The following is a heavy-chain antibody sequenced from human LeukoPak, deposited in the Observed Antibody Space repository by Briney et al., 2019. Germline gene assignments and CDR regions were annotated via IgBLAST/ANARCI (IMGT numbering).Heavy chain of an antibody. Sequence: SGTLSLTCAVSGGSISSSNWWSWVRQPPGKGLGWIGEIYHSGSTNYNPSLKSRVTISVDKSKNQFSLKLSSVTAADTAVYYCAAVAYYYDSSGYLYYFDYWGQGTLVTVSS. D-gene: IGHD3-22*01. CDR2: IYHSGST. CDR3: AAVAYYYDSSGYLYYFDY. CDR1: GGSISSSNW. J-gene: IGHJ4*02. V-gene: IGHV4-4*02.